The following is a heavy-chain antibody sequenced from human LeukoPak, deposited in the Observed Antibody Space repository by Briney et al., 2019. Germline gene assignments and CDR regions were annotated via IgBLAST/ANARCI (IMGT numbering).Heavy chain of an antibody. CDR2: INPNSGFT. CDR3: APTSDAYTSNCNV. V-gene: IGHV1-2*02. J-gene: IGHJ4*01. Sequence: ASVKVSCKASGYTFIDYYIHWVRQAPGQGLEFMGWINPNSGFTNYAQKFKGRVTMTRDTSISTAYLEVRRLRSDDTAVYYCAPTSDAYTSNCNVWGHGTLVTVSS. D-gene: IGHD1-20*01. CDR1: GYTFIDYY.